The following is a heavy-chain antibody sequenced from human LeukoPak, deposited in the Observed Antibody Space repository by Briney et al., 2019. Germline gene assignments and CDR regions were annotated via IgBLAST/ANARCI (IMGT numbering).Heavy chain of an antibody. CDR2: ISWNSGSI. CDR1: GFTFDDYA. D-gene: IGHD6-13*01. J-gene: IGHJ4*02. Sequence: GGSLRLSCAASGFTFDDYAMHWVRQAPGKGLEWVSGISWNSGSIGYADSVKGRFTISRDNAKNSLYLQMNSLRAEDTALYYCAKDVGVYSSSWSYFDYWGQGTLVTVSS. CDR3: AKDVGVYSSSWSYFDY. V-gene: IGHV3-9*01.